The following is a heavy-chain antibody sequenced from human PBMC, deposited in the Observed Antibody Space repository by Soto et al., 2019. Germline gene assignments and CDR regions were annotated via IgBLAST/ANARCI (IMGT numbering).Heavy chain of an antibody. CDR2: IKQDGSDK. CDR3: ARDTTEILDY. CDR1: GFNFDKYW. D-gene: IGHD3-9*01. V-gene: IGHV3-7*01. Sequence: GGSLRLSCAASGFNFDKYWLAWVRQAPGKGLEWVANIKQDGSDKNYVDSVKGRFTISRDNAKNSLYLQMSSLRAADSAVYSCARDTTEILDYWGQGTLVTSPQ. J-gene: IGHJ4*02.